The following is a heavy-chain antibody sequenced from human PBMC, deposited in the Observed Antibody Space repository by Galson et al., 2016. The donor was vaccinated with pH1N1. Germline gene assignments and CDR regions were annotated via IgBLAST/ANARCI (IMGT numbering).Heavy chain of an antibody. CDR2: MNPNNGNV. V-gene: IGHV1-8*01. CDR1: GYTLTSYD. Sequence: SVKVSCKASGYTLTSYDINWVRQATGQGLEWMGWMNPNNGNVDCAPKFQGRVTLTRNASINTAYMELSSLTSEDTAVYYCARGPVYWYFDLWGRGTPVIVSS. J-gene: IGHJ2*01. CDR3: ARGPVYWYFDL.